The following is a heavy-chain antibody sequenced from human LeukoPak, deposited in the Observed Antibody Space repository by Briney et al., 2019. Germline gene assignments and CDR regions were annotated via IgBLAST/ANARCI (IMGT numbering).Heavy chain of an antibody. Sequence: ASLKVSCKASGYTFTGYYMHWVRQAPGQGLEWMGWINPNSGGTNYAQKFQGRVTMTRDTSISTAYMELSRLRSDDTAVYYCARANYGDYAVDYWGQGTLVTVSS. V-gene: IGHV1-2*02. D-gene: IGHD4-17*01. CDR1: GYTFTGYY. J-gene: IGHJ4*02. CDR3: ARANYGDYAVDY. CDR2: INPNSGGT.